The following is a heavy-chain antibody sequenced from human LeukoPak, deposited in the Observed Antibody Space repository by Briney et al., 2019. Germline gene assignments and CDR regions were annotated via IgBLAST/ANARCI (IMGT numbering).Heavy chain of an antibody. CDR1: GGSISSGSYY. CDR3: ARGIAAAGTPPFDY. Sequence: SQNLSLTCTVSGGSISSGSYYWSWIRQPAGKGLEWIGRIYTSGSTNYNPSLKSRVTISVDTSKNQFSLKLSSVTAADTAVYYCARGIAAAGTPPFDYWGQGTLVTVSS. CDR2: IYTSGST. V-gene: IGHV4-61*02. D-gene: IGHD6-13*01. J-gene: IGHJ4*02.